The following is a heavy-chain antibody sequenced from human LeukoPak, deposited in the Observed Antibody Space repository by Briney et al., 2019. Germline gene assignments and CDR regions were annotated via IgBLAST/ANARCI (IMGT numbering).Heavy chain of an antibody. J-gene: IGHJ4*02. CDR3: ASWPVGWYGEDS. V-gene: IGHV3-53*01. D-gene: IGHD6-19*01. CDR2: IYGGGST. Sequence: PGGSLRLSCAASGFTFSDYYMSWIRQAPGKGLEWVSVIYGGGSTYYADSVKGRFTISRDTPKNTLYLQMNSLRVEDTAVYYCASWPVGWYGEDSWGQGTLVTVSS. CDR1: GFTFSDYY.